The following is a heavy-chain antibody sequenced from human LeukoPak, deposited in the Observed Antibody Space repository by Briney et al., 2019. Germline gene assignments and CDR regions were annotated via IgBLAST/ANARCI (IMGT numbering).Heavy chain of an antibody. CDR1: GFTFSNYA. D-gene: IGHD2-15*01. CDR3: AKKNYCSGGSCYQKGYY. CDR2: ISGSGGST. V-gene: IGHV3-23*01. J-gene: IGHJ4*02. Sequence: GGSLRLSCAASGFTFSNYAMSWVRQAPGKGLEWVSAISGSGGSTYYADSVKGRFTISRDNSKNTLYLQMNSLRAEDTAVYYCAKKNYCSGGSCYQKGYYWGQGTLVTVSS.